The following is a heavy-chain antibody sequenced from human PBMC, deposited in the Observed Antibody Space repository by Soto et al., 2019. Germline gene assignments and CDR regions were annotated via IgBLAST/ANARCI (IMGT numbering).Heavy chain of an antibody. CDR3: ARGVGHNYYYMDV. V-gene: IGHV3-33*01. CDR2: IWYDGSDK. CDR1: GFIFSNYG. J-gene: IGHJ6*03. Sequence: QVHLVESGGGVVQPGGSLRLSCAASGFIFSNYGMHWVRQAPGKGLEWVAIIWYDGSDKYYVDSVKGRFTISRDNSKSTLYLQINSLRAEETAVYYCARGVGHNYYYMDVWGTGTTVTVSS. D-gene: IGHD1-26*01.